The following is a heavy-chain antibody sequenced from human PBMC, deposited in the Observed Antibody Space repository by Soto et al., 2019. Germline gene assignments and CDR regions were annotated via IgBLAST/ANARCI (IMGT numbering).Heavy chain of an antibody. V-gene: IGHV3-21*01. D-gene: IGHD6-6*01. Sequence: EVQLVESGGGLVKPGGSLRLSCAASGFTFSSYSMNWVRQAPGKGLEWVSSISGGSDYMYYADSVKGRFTISRDNAKNSLYLQMNSLRTEDTAVYYCARDRERFYSSSFYFAYWGQGTLVTVSS. CDR2: ISGGSDYM. CDR1: GFTFSSYS. CDR3: ARDRERFYSSSFYFAY. J-gene: IGHJ4*02.